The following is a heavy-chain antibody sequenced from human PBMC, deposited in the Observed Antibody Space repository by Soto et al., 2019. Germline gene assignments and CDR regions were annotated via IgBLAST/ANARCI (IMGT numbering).Heavy chain of an antibody. J-gene: IGHJ4*02. D-gene: IGHD3-10*01. V-gene: IGHV2-5*02. CDR1: GFSLSTYGVG. CDR2: IYWDDDT. Sequence: SGPTLVNPTQTLTLTCNFSGFSLSTYGVGVGWIRQPPGKALEWLALIYWDDDTRFSPSLNSRLAITKDTSKSQVVLTMTHMDPVDTATYYCAHRPGFSMAFDYWGPGSMVTVSS. CDR3: AHRPGFSMAFDY.